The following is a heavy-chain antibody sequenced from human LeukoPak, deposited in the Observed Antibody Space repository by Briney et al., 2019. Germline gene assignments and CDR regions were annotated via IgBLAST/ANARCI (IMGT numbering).Heavy chain of an antibody. J-gene: IGHJ6*03. CDR2: IRYDGSDK. CDR1: GFTFSRYG. Sequence: GGSLRLSCAASGFTFSRYGMHWVRQAPGKGVEWVTYIRYDGSDKNYADSVKGRFTISRDNSKNTLYLQMNSLKTEDTAVYYCTTDPAQGLLWFGKDYYMDVWGKGTTVTISS. V-gene: IGHV3-30*02. D-gene: IGHD3-10*01. CDR3: TTDPAQGLLWFGKDYYMDV.